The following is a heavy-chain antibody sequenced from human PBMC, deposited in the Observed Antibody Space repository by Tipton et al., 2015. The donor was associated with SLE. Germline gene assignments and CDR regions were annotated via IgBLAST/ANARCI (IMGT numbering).Heavy chain of an antibody. CDR1: GGSFSGYY. Sequence: TLSLTCAVYGGSFSGYYWSWIRQPPGKGLEWIGEINHSGSTNYNPSLKSRVTTSVDTSKNQFSLKLSSVTAADTAVYYCARAPQQLGYFDYWGQGTLVTVSS. CDR3: ARAPQQLGYFDY. CDR2: INHSGST. J-gene: IGHJ4*02. D-gene: IGHD6-13*01. V-gene: IGHV4-34*01.